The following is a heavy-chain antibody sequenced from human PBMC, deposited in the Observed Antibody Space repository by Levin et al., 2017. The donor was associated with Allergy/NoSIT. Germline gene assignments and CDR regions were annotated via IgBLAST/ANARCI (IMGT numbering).Heavy chain of an antibody. V-gene: IGHV1-18*01. D-gene: IGHD3-10*01. CDR2: ISAYNGNT. J-gene: IGHJ4*02. CDR1: GYTFTSYG. CDR3: ARVGEGSGSHYNDGEGPQGDY. Sequence: GESLKISCKASGYTFTSYGISWVRQAPGQGLEWMGWISAYNGNTNYAQKLQGRVTMTTDTSTSTAYMELRSLRSDDTAVYYCARVGEGSGSHYNDGEGPQGDYWGQGTLVTVSS.